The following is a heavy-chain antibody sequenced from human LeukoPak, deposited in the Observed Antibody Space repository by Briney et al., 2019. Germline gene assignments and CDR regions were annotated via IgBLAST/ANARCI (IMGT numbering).Heavy chain of an antibody. CDR1: GYSISSGYY. J-gene: IGHJ4*02. D-gene: IGHD2-2*01. Sequence: SETLSLTCAVSGYSISSGYYWGWIRQPPGKGLEWIGSIYHSGSTYYNPSLKSRVTISVDTSKNQFSLKLSSVTAADTAVYYCASWINCSSTSCYVGGFDYWGQGTLVTVSS. V-gene: IGHV4-38-2*01. CDR2: IYHSGST. CDR3: ASWINCSSTSCYVGGFDY.